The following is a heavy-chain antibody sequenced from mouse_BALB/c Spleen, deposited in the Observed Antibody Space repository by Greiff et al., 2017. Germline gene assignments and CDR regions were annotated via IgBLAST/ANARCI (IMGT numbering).Heavy chain of an antibody. CDR1: GYTFTEYI. V-gene: IGHV1-62-2*01. Sequence: VQGVESGAGLVKPGASVKLSCKASGYTFTEYIIHWVKQRSGQGLEWIGWFYPGSGSIKYNEKFKDKATLTADKSSSTVYMELSRLTSEDSAVYFCARHEERGGAMDYWGQGTSVTVSS. CDR2: FYPGSGSI. CDR3: ARHEERGGAMDY. J-gene: IGHJ4*01.